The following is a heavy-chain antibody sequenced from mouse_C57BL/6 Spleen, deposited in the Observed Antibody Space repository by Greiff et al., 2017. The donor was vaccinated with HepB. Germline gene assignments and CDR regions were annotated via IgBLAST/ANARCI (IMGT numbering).Heavy chain of an antibody. Sequence: EVQLQESGGGLVKPGGSLKLSCAASGFTFSDYGMHWVRQAPEKGLEWVAYISSGSSTIYYADTVKGRFTISRDNAKNTLFLQMTSLRSEDTAMYYCAREEGNYDYAMDDWGQGTSVTVSS. D-gene: IGHD2-1*01. CDR3: AREEGNYDYAMDD. CDR2: ISSGSSTI. J-gene: IGHJ4*01. CDR1: GFTFSDYG. V-gene: IGHV5-17*01.